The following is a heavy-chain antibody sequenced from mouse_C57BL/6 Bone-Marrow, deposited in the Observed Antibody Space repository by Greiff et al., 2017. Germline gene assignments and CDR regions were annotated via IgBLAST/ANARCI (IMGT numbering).Heavy chain of an antibody. Sequence: QVQLQQPGAELVRPGSSVKLSCKASGYTFTSYWMDWVKQRPGQGLEWNGNIYPSDSETHYNQKFKDKATLTVDKSSSTAYMQLSSLTSEDSAVYYCARYRRGYGSSYWYFDVWGTGTTVTVSS. D-gene: IGHD1-1*01. V-gene: IGHV1-61*01. CDR2: IYPSDSET. CDR1: GYTFTSYW. CDR3: ARYRRGYGSSYWYFDV. J-gene: IGHJ1*03.